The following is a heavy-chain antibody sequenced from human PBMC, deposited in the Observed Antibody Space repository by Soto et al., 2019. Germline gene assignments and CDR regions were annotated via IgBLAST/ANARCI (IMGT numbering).Heavy chain of an antibody. V-gene: IGHV3-21*01. J-gene: IGHJ4*02. Sequence: PGGSLRLSCAASGFTFSSYSMNWVRQAPGKGLEWVSSISSSSSYIYYADSVKGRFTISRDNAKNSLYLQMNSLRAEDTAVYYCARDESPIFGVVTTFDYWPEATLPTVSS. D-gene: IGHD3-3*01. CDR2: ISSSSSYI. CDR3: ARDESPIFGVVTTFDY. CDR1: GFTFSSYS.